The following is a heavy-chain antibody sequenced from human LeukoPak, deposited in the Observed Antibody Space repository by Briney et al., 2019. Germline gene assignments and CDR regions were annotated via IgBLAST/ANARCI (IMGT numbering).Heavy chain of an antibody. CDR2: MYYTGSS. Sequence: SETLSLTCAVSGGAISRYYWGWIRQPPGKGLEWIGFMYYTGSSNYNPSLKSRVTISLDTSKNQFFLKVNSVTAADTAVYYCARGYGGLFDYWGQGTLVTVSS. D-gene: IGHD4-23*01. J-gene: IGHJ4*02. CDR3: ARGYGGLFDY. CDR1: GGAISRYY. V-gene: IGHV4-59*08.